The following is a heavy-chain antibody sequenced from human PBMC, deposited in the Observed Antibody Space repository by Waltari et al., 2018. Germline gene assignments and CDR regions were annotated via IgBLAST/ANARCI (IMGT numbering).Heavy chain of an antibody. D-gene: IGHD2-15*01. CDR3: ARSAAVNYYYYYMDV. CDR1: GFTFSSYS. V-gene: IGHV3-48*04. Sequence: EVQLVESGGGLVQPGGSLRLSCADSGFTFSSYSMNWVRQAPGKGLEWVSYISSSSSTIYYAYSVKGRFTISRDNAKNSLYLQMNSLRAEDTAVYYCARSAAVNYYYYYMDVWGKGTTVTISS. J-gene: IGHJ6*03. CDR2: ISSSSSTI.